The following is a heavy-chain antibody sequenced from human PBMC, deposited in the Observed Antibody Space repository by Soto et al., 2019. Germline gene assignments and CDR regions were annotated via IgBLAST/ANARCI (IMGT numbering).Heavy chain of an antibody. CDR2: IYSTDKT. CDR3: GRFNGYFVGTSCPGYKGMAF. V-gene: IGHV4-39*01. Sequence: PSETLSLTCTVSGGSVSSNSYSWGWIRQSPGKGLEWIATIYSTDKTYYNPSLLSRVTISVDTSMNELSLRLSSVPAADTAVYYCGRFNGYFVGTSCPGYKGMAFWGKGTTVP. J-gene: IGHJ6*04. CDR1: GGSVSSNSYS. D-gene: IGHD2-2*03.